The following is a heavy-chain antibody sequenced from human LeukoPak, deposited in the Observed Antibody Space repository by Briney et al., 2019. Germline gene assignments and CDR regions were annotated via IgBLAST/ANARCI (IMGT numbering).Heavy chain of an antibody. CDR2: INHSGST. D-gene: IGHD6-13*01. CDR1: GGSFSGYY. CDR3: ARASSSWNKDFDY. Sequence: SETLSLTCAVYGGSFSGYYWSWIRQPPGKGLEWIGEINHSGSTNYNPSLKSRVTISVDTSKNQFSLKLSSVTAADTAVYYCARASSSWNKDFDYWGQGTLVTVSS. J-gene: IGHJ4*02. V-gene: IGHV4-34*01.